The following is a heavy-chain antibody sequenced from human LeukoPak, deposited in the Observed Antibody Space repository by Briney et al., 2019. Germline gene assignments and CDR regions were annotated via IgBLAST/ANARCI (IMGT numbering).Heavy chain of an antibody. CDR2: IYSGGST. CDR1: GFTVSSNY. CDR3: AKGRGSGPRYYFDY. D-gene: IGHD3-10*01. J-gene: IGHJ4*02. V-gene: IGHV3-53*01. Sequence: GGSLRLSCAASGFTVSSNYMSWVRQAPGKGLEWVSVIYSGGSTYYAASVKGRFTISRDNSKNTLYLQMNSLRAEDTAVYYCAKGRGSGPRYYFDYWGQGTLVTVSS.